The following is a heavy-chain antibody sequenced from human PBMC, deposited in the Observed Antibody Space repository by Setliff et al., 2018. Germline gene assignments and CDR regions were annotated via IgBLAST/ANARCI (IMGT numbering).Heavy chain of an antibody. V-gene: IGHV1-46*01. Sequence: ASVKISCKASGYIFTSYYMHWVRQAPGQGLEWMGIINPSGGSTSYAQKFQGRVTMTRDTSTSTVYMKLSSLRSEDTAVYYCARERAYYYGSGSYYYHPGMDVWGQGTTVTVSS. CDR1: GYIFTSYY. D-gene: IGHD3-10*01. CDR3: ARERAYYYGSGSYYYHPGMDV. CDR2: INPSGGST. J-gene: IGHJ6*02.